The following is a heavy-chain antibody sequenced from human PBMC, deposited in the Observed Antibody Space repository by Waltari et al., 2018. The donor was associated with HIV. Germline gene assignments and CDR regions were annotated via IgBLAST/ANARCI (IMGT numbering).Heavy chain of an antibody. D-gene: IGHD1-26*01. CDR1: GFTVSSNY. CDR3: ARGGNSGSLMFDP. J-gene: IGHJ5*02. V-gene: IGHV3-53*01. Sequence: EVQLVESGGGLIQPGGSLRLSCAASGFTVSSNYMTWVRQAQGKGLEWVSVIYSGGSTYSADSVKGRFSISRDNSKNTVYLQMNSLRAADTAVYYCARGGNSGSLMFDPWGQGTLVTVSS. CDR2: IYSGGST.